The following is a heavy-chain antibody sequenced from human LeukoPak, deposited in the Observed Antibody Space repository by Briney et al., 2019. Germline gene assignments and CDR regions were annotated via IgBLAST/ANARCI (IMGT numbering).Heavy chain of an antibody. V-gene: IGHV5-51*01. CDR3: ARLLAMIRPHFDY. Sequence: GESLEISCKGSGCRFSDYWIAWVRQMPGKGLEWMGIIYPGDSDIRYSPSFQGQVTISADKSISTAYLQWSSLKASDTAMYYCARLLAMIRPHFDYWGQGTLVTVSS. CDR2: IYPGDSDI. CDR1: GCRFSDYW. J-gene: IGHJ4*02. D-gene: IGHD5-12*01.